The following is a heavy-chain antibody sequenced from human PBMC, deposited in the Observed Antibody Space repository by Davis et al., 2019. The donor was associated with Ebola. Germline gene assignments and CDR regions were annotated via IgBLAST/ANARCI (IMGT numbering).Heavy chain of an antibody. D-gene: IGHD6-13*01. Sequence: PGGSLRLSCAASGFTFSGSAMHWVRQASGKGLEWVGRIRSKANSYATAYAASVKGRFTISRDDSKNTAYLQMNSLKTEDTAVYYCTRLPHSWSNWFDPWGQGTLVTVSS. V-gene: IGHV3-73*01. CDR3: TRLPHSWSNWFDP. CDR1: GFTFSGSA. J-gene: IGHJ5*02. CDR2: IRSKANSYAT.